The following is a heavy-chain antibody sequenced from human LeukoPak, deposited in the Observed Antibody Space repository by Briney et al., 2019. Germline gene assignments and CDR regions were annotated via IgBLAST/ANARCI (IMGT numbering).Heavy chain of an antibody. CDR1: GFAFRNYW. D-gene: IGHD6-13*01. CDR3: AKGVGSWSIFDY. CDR2: INPDGSTT. V-gene: IGHV3-74*01. Sequence: GGSLRLSCVASGFAFRNYWMYWVRHGPGKGLVWLSRINPDGSTTTYADSVKGRSTISRDNSKNTLYLQMNSLRAEDTAVYYCAKGVGSWSIFDYWGQGTLVTVSS. J-gene: IGHJ4*02.